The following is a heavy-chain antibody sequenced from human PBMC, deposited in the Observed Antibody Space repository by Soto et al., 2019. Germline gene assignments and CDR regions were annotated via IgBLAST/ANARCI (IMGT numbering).Heavy chain of an antibody. CDR2: IYWDGDDGQ. Sequence: QITLKESGPTLVKPTQTLTLTCTFSGFSLSTTGVAVAWIRQPPGKALEWLALIYWDGDDGQRYSPSLKSRLTITKDTSKNQVVLTMTNMDPMDTGTYYCAHADAARVLAFDYWGQGTLVSVSS. D-gene: IGHD5-18*01. V-gene: IGHV2-5*02. CDR1: GFSLSTTGVA. J-gene: IGHJ4*02. CDR3: AHADAARVLAFDY.